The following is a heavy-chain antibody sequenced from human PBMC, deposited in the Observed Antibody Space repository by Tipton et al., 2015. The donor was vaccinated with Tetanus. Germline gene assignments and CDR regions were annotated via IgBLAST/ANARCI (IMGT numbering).Heavy chain of an antibody. CDR2: IYYTGST. CDR3: ARLTGHSMDVVDYYYFGMDV. CDR1: GGSISSGTFY. V-gene: IGHV4-61*01. Sequence: TLSLTCTVSGGSISSGTFYWDWIRQPPGKGLEWIGYIYYTGSTNYNPSLKSGVTISLDTSKNQFSLKLTSVSAADTAVYYCARLTGHSMDVVDYYYFGMDVWGQGTKVTVSS. D-gene: IGHD2-21*01. J-gene: IGHJ6*02.